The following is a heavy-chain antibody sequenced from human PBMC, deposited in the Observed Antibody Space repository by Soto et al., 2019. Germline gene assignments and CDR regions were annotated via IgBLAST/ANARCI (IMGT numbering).Heavy chain of an antibody. CDR1: GGSLSGYY. CDR2: IKDGGYT. V-gene: IGHV4-34*01. D-gene: IGHD6-25*01. Sequence: QVQLQQWGAGLLKPSETLSLNCAVNGGSLSGYYWSWIRQPPGKGLEWIGEIKDGGYTNYSPSLKGRASISSGRPHTQFSRRLTSVTAADAGLYDCARGQEGVAATHWDQGALVTVSS. CDR3: ARGQEGVAATH. J-gene: IGHJ4*02.